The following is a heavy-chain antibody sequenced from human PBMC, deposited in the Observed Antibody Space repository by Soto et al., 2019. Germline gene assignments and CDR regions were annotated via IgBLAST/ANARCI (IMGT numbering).Heavy chain of an antibody. V-gene: IGHV3-11*01. D-gene: IGHD2-15*01. CDR1: GFTFSDYY. J-gene: IGHJ6*02. CDR3: ARDGRTGGSLLANYYYGMDV. CDR2: ISSSGSTI. Sequence: GGSLRLSCAAPGFTFSDYYMSWIRQAPGKGLEWVSYISSSGSTIYYADSVKGRFTISRDNAKNSLYLQMNSLRAEDTAVYYCARDGRTGGSLLANYYYGMDVWGQGTTVTVSS.